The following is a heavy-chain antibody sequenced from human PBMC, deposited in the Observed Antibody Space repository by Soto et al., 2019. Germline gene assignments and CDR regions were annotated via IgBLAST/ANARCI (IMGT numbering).Heavy chain of an antibody. D-gene: IGHD3-3*01. Sequence: QVQLVQSGAEVRKPGSSVKVSCKAPGGTFSTYIISWVRQAPGQGLEWMGRIIPIPDITNYAQKFQRRVTVTADRSTSTAYMELTSLKSEATAVYYCARDRITTRGDAFDLWGQGTMVTVSS. CDR3: ARDRITTRGDAFDL. J-gene: IGHJ3*01. CDR1: GGTFSTYI. CDR2: IIPIPDIT. V-gene: IGHV1-69*08.